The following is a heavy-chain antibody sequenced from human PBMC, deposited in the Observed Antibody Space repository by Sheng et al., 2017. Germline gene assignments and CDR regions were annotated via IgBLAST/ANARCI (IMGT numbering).Heavy chain of an antibody. CDR1: GFTFSNYW. V-gene: IGHV3-7*01. J-gene: IGHJ5*02. Sequence: VQLVESGGGLVQPGGSLRLSCAASGFTFSNYWMSWVRQAPGKGLEWVANIKQDGSEQYYVDSVKGRFTISRDNAKNSLYLQMNSLRAEDTAVYYCATQEAWKQESWGQGTLVIVSS. D-gene: IGHD1-1*01. CDR2: IKQDGSEQ. CDR3: ATQEAWKQES.